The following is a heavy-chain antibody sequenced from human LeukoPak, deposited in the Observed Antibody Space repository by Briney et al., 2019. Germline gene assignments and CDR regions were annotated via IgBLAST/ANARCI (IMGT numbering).Heavy chain of an antibody. Sequence: SETLSLTCTVFGYSISNGYYWGWIRQPPGKGLEWIGNIYHSGSTYYNASLKSRVTISVDTSRNQFSLKLSSVTAADTAVYYCVKIYYYESRGYYSSYYYYYMDVWGKGTTVTVSS. V-gene: IGHV4-38-2*02. CDR3: VKIYYYESRGYYSSYYYYYMDV. CDR2: IYHSGST. J-gene: IGHJ6*03. CDR1: GYSISNGYY. D-gene: IGHD3-22*01.